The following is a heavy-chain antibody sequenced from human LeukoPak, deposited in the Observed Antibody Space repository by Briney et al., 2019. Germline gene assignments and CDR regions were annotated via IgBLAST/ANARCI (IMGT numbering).Heavy chain of an antibody. CDR2: IKEDGSEK. Sequence: GGSLRLSCAASGFTFSSYGMHWVRQAPGKGLEWVANIKEDGSEKYYVDSVKGRFTISRDNAKKSLYLQMNSLRAEDTAVYYCARVGSSWYVVDPWGQGTLVTVSS. V-gene: IGHV3-7*01. CDR1: GFTFSSYG. CDR3: ARVGSSWYVVDP. D-gene: IGHD6-13*01. J-gene: IGHJ5*02.